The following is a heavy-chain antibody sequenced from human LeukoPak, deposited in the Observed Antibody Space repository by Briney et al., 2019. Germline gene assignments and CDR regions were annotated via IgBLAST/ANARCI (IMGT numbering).Heavy chain of an antibody. J-gene: IGHJ4*02. V-gene: IGHV1-18*01. D-gene: IGHD6-19*01. CDR3: ARDPPRIAVAGKEGFDY. CDR1: GYTFTSYG. Sequence: ASVKVSCKASGYTFTSYGISWVRQAPGQGLEWMGWISAYNGNTNYAQKLQGRVTMTTDTSTSTAYMELRSLRSDDTAVYYCARDPPRIAVAGKEGFDYWGQGTLVTVSS. CDR2: ISAYNGNT.